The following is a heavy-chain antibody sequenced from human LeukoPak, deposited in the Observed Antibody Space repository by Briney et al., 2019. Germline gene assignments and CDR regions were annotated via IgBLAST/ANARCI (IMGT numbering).Heavy chain of an antibody. Sequence: PSETLSLTCAVSGYSISSGYYWGWIRQPPGKGLEWIGSIYHSGSTYYNPSLKSRVTISVDTSKNQFSLKLSSVTAADTAVYYCARHFKGSSTSNLNWSDPWGQGTLVTVSS. CDR1: GYSISSGYY. D-gene: IGHD2-2*01. V-gene: IGHV4-38-2*01. CDR3: ARHFKGSSTSNLNWSDP. J-gene: IGHJ5*02. CDR2: IYHSGST.